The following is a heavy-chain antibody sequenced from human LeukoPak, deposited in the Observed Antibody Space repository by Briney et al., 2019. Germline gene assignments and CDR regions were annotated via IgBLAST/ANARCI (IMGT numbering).Heavy chain of an antibody. D-gene: IGHD6-13*01. CDR3: ARGHKGYSSSYYGFDS. J-gene: IGHJ4*02. CDR2: IKNKANSYTT. Sequence: GGSLRLSCAASGFTFSDHYMDWVRQAPGKGLEWVGRIKNKANSYTTQYAASVKGRFTISRDDSKDSLYLQMNSLKTEDTAVYYCARGHKGYSSSYYGFDSWGQGTLVTVSS. CDR1: GFTFSDHY. V-gene: IGHV3-72*01.